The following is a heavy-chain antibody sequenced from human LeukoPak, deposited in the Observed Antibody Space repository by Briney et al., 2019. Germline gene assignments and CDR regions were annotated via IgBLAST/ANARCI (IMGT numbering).Heavy chain of an antibody. Sequence: VQPGGSPRLSCAASGFTLNNSAMSWVRQAPGKGLEWASGMSRSGDGTYYADSVKGRFTVSRDNSKSTLYLQMNSLRAEDTAVYYCAKSGPVGATGVQDNWGQGTLVTVSS. D-gene: IGHD1-26*01. J-gene: IGHJ4*02. CDR1: GFTLNNSA. CDR2: MSRSGDGT. CDR3: AKSGPVGATGVQDN. V-gene: IGHV3-23*01.